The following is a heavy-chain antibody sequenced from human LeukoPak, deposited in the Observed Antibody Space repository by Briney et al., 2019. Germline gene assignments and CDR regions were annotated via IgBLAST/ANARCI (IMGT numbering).Heavy chain of an antibody. CDR3: AKVGGTYYYDSGLGRGYFDY. J-gene: IGHJ4*02. D-gene: IGHD3-22*01. CDR2: ISYDGSNK. V-gene: IGHV3-30*18. Sequence: PGRSLRLSCAASGFTFSSYGMHWVRQAPGKGLEWVAVISYDGSNKYYADSAKGRFTISRDNSKNTLYLQMNSLRAEDTAVYYCAKVGGTYYYDSGLGRGYFDYWGQGTLVTVSS. CDR1: GFTFSSYG.